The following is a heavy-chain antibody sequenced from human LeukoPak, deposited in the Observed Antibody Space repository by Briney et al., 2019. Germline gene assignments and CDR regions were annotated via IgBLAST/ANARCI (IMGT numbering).Heavy chain of an antibody. Sequence: PGASLRLSCAASGFTFSNYAMSWVRQAPGKGLEWVSAVSGRDDSTYYADSVKGRFTISRDNSKNTLYLQMNSLRAEDTAVYYCAKWGDYDTLTGYYDSDYWGQGTQVTVSS. CDR2: VSGRDDST. J-gene: IGHJ4*02. CDR1: GFTFSNYA. V-gene: IGHV3-23*01. CDR3: AKWGDYDTLTGYYDSDY. D-gene: IGHD3-9*01.